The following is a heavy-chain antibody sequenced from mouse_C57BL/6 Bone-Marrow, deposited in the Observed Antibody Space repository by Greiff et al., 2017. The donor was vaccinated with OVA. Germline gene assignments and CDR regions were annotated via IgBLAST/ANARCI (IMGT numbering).Heavy chain of an antibody. CDR3: AREWGLLFRYFDV. J-gene: IGHJ1*03. CDR1: GYTFTDYN. V-gene: IGHV1-22*01. D-gene: IGHD1-1*02. Sequence: EVQLQQSGPELVKPGASVKMSCKASGYTFTDYNMHWVKQSHGKSLEWIGYINPNNGGTSYNQKFKGKATLTVNKSSSTAYMELRSLTSVDSAVYYCAREWGLLFRYFDVWGTGTTVTVSS. CDR2: INPNNGGT.